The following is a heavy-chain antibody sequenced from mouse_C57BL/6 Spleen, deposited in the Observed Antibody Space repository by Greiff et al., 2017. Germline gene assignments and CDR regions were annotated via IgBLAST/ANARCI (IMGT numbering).Heavy chain of an antibody. V-gene: IGHV1-64*01. CDR2: IHPNSGST. D-gene: IGHD1-1*01. CDR1: GYTFTSYW. CDR3: ARSPYYGSSYVGAMDY. Sequence: QVQLQQPGAELVKPGASVKLSCKASGYTFTSYWMHWVKQRPGQGLEWIGMIHPNSGSTNYNEKFKSKATLTVDKSSSTAYMQLSSLTSDDSAVYYCARSPYYGSSYVGAMDYWGQGTSVTVSS. J-gene: IGHJ4*01.